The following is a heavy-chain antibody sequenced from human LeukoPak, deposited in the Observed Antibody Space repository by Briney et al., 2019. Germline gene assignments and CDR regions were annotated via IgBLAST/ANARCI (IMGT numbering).Heavy chain of an antibody. V-gene: IGHV4-59*05. CDR3: ARDRGYSGYDSSFDY. D-gene: IGHD5-12*01. CDR2: IYYSGST. J-gene: IGHJ4*02. Sequence: SETLSLTCTVSGGSISSYYWSWIRQPPGKGLEWIGSIYYSGSTYYNPSLKSRVTISVDTSKNQFSLKLSSVTAADTAVYYCARDRGYSGYDSSFDYWGQGTLVTVSS. CDR1: GGSISSYY.